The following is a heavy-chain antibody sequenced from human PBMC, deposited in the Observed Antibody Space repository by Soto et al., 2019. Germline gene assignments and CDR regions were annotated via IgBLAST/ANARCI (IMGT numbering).Heavy chain of an antibody. CDR1: GGTFSSYA. CDR2: IIPIFGTA. CDR3: ARVGRLLWFGELFPYYYGMDV. D-gene: IGHD3-10*01. J-gene: IGHJ6*02. V-gene: IGHV1-69*13. Sequence: SVKVSCKASGGTFSSYAISWVRQAPGQGLEWMGGIIPIFGTANYAQKFQGRVTITADESTSTAYMELSSLRSEDTVVYYCARVGRLLWFGELFPYYYGMDVWGQGTTVTVSS.